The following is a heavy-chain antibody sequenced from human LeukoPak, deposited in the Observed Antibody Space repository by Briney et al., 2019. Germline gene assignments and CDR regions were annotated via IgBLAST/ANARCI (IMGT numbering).Heavy chain of an antibody. J-gene: IGHJ4*02. Sequence: PSETLSLTCSVSGGSISGSNYYWGWIRRPPGKGLEWIGSIYYSGSTYYSPSLKSRVTISVDTSKNQFSLKLSSVTAADTAVYYCARGRSWYSSWGQGTLVTVSS. CDR3: ARGRSWYSS. CDR2: IYYSGST. CDR1: GGSISGSNYY. D-gene: IGHD6-13*01. V-gene: IGHV4-39*07.